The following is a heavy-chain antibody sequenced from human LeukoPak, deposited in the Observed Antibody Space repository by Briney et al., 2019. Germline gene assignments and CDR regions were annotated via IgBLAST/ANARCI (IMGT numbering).Heavy chain of an antibody. CDR2: IYYSGST. Sequence: SETLSLTCTVSGGSISSSSYYWGWIRQPPGKGLEWIGSIYYSGSTYYTPSLKSRVTISVDTSKNQFSLKLSSVTAADTAVYYCASRGESIAAAGTDYWGQGTLVTVSS. J-gene: IGHJ4*02. CDR3: ASRGESIAAAGTDY. V-gene: IGHV4-39*01. CDR1: GGSISSSSYY. D-gene: IGHD6-13*01.